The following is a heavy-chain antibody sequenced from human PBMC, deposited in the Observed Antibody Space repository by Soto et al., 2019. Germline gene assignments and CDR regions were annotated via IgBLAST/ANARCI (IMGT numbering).Heavy chain of an antibody. Sequence: GGSLRLSCAGSGFTLSDYYIDWVRQAPGKGLEWVGRSRDKPQGYSTAYAASVKGRFTTSRDESKNSAYLQMNSLKTEDTAVYYCVRATYFSDSSGYTRCLDYWGQGTLVTVSS. CDR2: SRDKPQGYST. D-gene: IGHD3-22*01. CDR3: VRATYFSDSSGYTRCLDY. J-gene: IGHJ4*02. CDR1: GFTLSDYY. V-gene: IGHV3-72*01.